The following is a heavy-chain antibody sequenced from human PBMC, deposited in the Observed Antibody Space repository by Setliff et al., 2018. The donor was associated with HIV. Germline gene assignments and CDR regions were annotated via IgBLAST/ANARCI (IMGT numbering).Heavy chain of an antibody. Sequence: SETLSLTCAVSGYSISSGYYWGWIRQPPGKGLEWIGYIYHAGNTYYNPSLKSRVTISVDTSKNQISLRLNSLTAADTAVYYCAREYYYGSGSSFDPWGQGTLVTVSS. V-gene: IGHV4-38-2*02. J-gene: IGHJ5*02. CDR3: AREYYYGSGSSFDP. D-gene: IGHD3-10*01. CDR1: GYSISSGYY. CDR2: IYHAGNT.